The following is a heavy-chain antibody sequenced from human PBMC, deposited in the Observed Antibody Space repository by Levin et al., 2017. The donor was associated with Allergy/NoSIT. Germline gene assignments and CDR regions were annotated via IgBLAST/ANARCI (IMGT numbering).Heavy chain of an antibody. CDR1: GFTFSSYA. V-gene: IGHV3-23*01. D-gene: IGHD5-18*01. CDR3: AKGQGYSYGPNWFDP. J-gene: IGHJ5*02. CDR2: ISGSGGST. Sequence: PGGSLRLSCAASGFTFSSYAMSWVRQAPGKGLEWVSAISGSGGSTYYADSVKGRFTISRDNSKNTLYLQMNSLRAEDTAVYYCAKGQGYSYGPNWFDPWGQGTLVTVSA.